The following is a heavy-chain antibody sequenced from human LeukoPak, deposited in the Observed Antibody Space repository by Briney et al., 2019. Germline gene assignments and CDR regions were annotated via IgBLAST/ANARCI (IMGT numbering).Heavy chain of an antibody. CDR3: AKVMDSLGYCTGAVCYRAIDF. CDR1: GFTFGSYA. J-gene: IGHJ4*02. CDR2: ISGSGGNT. Sequence: PGGSLRLSCAASGFTFGSYAMSWVRQAPGKGLEWVSAISGSGGNTYYADSVKGRFTIARDNSKNTPYLQMNSLRAEDTAVYYCAKVMDSLGYCTGAVCYRAIDFWGQGTLVTVSS. V-gene: IGHV3-23*01. D-gene: IGHD2-8*02.